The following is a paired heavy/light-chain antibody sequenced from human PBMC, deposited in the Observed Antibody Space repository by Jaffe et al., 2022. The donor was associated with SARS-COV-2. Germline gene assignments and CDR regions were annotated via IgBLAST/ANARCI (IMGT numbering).Light chain of an antibody. CDR1: QSLLHSNGYNY. J-gene: IGKJ5*01. Sequence: DIVMTQSPLSLPVTPGEPASISCRSSQSLLHSNGYNYLDWYLQKPGQSPQLLIYLGSNRASGVPDRFSGSGSGTDFTLKISRVEAEDVGVYYCMQALQTSITFGQGTRLEIK. CDR3: MQALQTSIT. V-gene: IGKV2-28*01. CDR2: LGS.
Heavy chain of an antibody. CDR2: INSDGSST. D-gene: IGHD1-26*01. Sequence: EVQLVESGGGLVQPGGSLRLSCAASGFTFSSYWMHWVRQAPGKGLVWVSRINSDGSSTSYADSVKGRFTISRDNAKNTLYLQMNSLRAEDTAVYYCARGPLVGATTLEYYYGMDVWGQGTTVTVSS. J-gene: IGHJ6*02. CDR1: GFTFSSYW. V-gene: IGHV3-74*01. CDR3: ARGPLVGATTLEYYYGMDV.